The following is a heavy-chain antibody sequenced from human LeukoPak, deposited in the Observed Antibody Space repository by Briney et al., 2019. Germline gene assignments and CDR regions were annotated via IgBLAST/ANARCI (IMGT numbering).Heavy chain of an antibody. CDR2: IYHSGST. J-gene: IGHJ4*02. CDR1: GHSISSGYY. V-gene: IGHV4-38-2*01. D-gene: IGHD3-10*01. Sequence: SETLSLTCAVSGHSISSGYYWGWIRQPPGKGLEWIGSIYHSGSTYYNPSLKSRVTISVDTSKNQFSLKLSSVTAADTAVYYCARQESDFDYWGQGTLVTVSS. CDR3: ARQESDFDY.